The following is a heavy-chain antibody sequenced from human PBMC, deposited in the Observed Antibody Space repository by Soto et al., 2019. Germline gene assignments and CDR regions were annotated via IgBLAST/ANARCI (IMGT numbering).Heavy chain of an antibody. CDR2: IYYSGST. CDR3: ARSRRDYDSSPFDY. Sequence: PSETLSLTCTVSGGSVSSGSYYWSWIRQPPGKGLEWIGYIYYSGSTNYNPSLKSRVTISVDTSKNQFSLKLSSVTAADTAVYYCARSRRDYDSSPFDYWGQGTLVTVSS. D-gene: IGHD3-22*01. V-gene: IGHV4-61*01. CDR1: GGSVSSGSYY. J-gene: IGHJ4*02.